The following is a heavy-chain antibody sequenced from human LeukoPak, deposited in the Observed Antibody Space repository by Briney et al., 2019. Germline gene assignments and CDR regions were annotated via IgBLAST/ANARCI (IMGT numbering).Heavy chain of an antibody. V-gene: IGHV1-69*13. CDR1: GYTFTSYD. D-gene: IGHD3-9*01. CDR3: ARRYILTGYPYFDY. J-gene: IGHJ4*02. CDR2: IIPIFGTA. Sequence: SVKVSCKASGYTFTSYDINWVRQAPGQGLEWMGGIIPIFGTANYAQKFQGRVTITADESTSTAYMELSSLRSEDTAVYYCARRYILTGYPYFDYWGQGTLVTVSS.